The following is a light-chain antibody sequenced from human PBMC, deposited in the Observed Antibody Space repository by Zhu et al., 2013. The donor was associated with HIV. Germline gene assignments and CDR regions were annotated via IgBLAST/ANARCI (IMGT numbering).Light chain of an antibody. V-gene: IGLV3-1*01. CDR1: ILGDKS. CDR2: QDT. CDR3: QAWDSSTYV. J-gene: IGLJ1*01. Sequence: SYELTQPPSVSVSPGQTASITCSGDILGDKSACWYQQKPGQSPVLVIYQDTKRPSGIPERFSGSNSGNTATLTISGTQPMDGADYYCQAWDSSTYVFGTGTKVTVL.